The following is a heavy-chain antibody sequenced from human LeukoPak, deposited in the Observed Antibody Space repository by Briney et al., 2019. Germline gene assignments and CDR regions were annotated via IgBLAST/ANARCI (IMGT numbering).Heavy chain of an antibody. D-gene: IGHD2-15*01. J-gene: IGHJ1*01. V-gene: IGHV4-31*03. Sequence: PSETLSLTCTVSGGSISSGGYYWTWIRQHPGKGLEWIGYIYYSGSTYYNPSLKSRVTISVDTSKNQFSLRLSSVTAADTAVYYCALGYCGGSCYAREYFQHWGQGTLVTVSS. CDR2: IYYSGST. CDR1: GGSISSGGYY. CDR3: ALGYCGGSCYAREYFQH.